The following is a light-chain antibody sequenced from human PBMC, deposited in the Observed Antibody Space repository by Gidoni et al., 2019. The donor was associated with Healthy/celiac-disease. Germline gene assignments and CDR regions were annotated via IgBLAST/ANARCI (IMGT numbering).Light chain of an antibody. V-gene: IGKV3-20*01. CDR2: GAS. CDR1: QSVSSSY. J-gene: IGKJ2*01. CDR3: QQYGSSPQT. Sequence: DIVLTQSPGTLSLSPGERATLSGRASQSVSSSYLAWYQQKPGQAPRLLTYGASSRATGIPDRFSGSGSGTDFTLTISRLEPEDFAVYYCQQYGSSPQTFGQGTKLEIK.